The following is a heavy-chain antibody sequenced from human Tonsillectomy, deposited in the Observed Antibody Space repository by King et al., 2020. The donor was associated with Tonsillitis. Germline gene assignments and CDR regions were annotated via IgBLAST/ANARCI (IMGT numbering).Heavy chain of an antibody. V-gene: IGHV3-21*01. CDR2: ISRSGAYI. CDR3: ARDRNSGYCSSSSCRQDMDV. CDR1: GFTFSSYN. J-gene: IGHJ6*03. D-gene: IGHD2-2*03. Sequence: VQLVESGGGLVKPGGSLRLSCAASGFTFSSYNMNGVRQAPGKGLEWVSSISRSGAYIYYEDSLKGRFTISRDNAENSLYLQMNSLRAEDTAVYYCARDRNSGYCSSSSCRQDMDVWGKGTTVTVSS.